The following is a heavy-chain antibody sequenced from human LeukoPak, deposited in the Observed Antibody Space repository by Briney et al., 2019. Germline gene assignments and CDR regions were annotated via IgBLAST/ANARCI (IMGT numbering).Heavy chain of an antibody. V-gene: IGHV3-43*02. D-gene: IGHD3-22*01. Sequence: GGSLRLSCAASGFTFDDYAMHWVRQAPGKGLEWVSLISGDGGSTYYADSVKGRFTVSRDNSKNSLYLQMNSLRTEDTALYYCAKTHLYYYDSSGYSPFDYWGQGTLVTVSS. CDR2: ISGDGGST. CDR1: GFTFDDYA. J-gene: IGHJ4*02. CDR3: AKTHLYYYDSSGYSPFDY.